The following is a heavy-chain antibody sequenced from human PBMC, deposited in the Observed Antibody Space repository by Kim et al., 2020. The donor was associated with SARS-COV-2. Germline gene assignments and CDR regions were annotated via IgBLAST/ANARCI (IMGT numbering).Heavy chain of an antibody. Sequence: GGSLRLSCAASGFSFSDYYMTWVRQAPGKGPEWVSHISSSSSYTNYAPSVKGRFIISRDNAKNSLYVQMNSLSAEDTAVYYCARIGDGSSSWYYFDHWGQGTLVIVSS. CDR3: ARIGDGSSSWYYFDH. CDR2: ISSSSSYT. D-gene: IGHD6-13*01. CDR1: GFSFSDYY. J-gene: IGHJ4*02. V-gene: IGHV3-11*03.